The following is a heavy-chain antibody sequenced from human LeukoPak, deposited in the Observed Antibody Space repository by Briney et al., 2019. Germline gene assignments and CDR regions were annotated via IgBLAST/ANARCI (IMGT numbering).Heavy chain of an antibody. J-gene: IGHJ4*02. CDR2: ISYDGSNK. V-gene: IGHV3-30*03. CDR3: ASGSSVSYGEFYIDV. CDR1: GFTFSSYG. Sequence: PGRSLRLSCPASGFTFSSYGMNWVSQAPGKGLEWVAVISYDGSNKYYADSVKGRFTISRDNSKNTLYLQMNSLRAEDTAVYYCASGSSVSYGEFYIDVWGQGTLVTVSS. D-gene: IGHD2-8*01.